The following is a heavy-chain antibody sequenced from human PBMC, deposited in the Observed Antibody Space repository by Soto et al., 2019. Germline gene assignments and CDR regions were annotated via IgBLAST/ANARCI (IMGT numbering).Heavy chain of an antibody. CDR1: GGSFSGYY. J-gene: IGHJ4*02. CDR2: INHSGST. D-gene: IGHD3-10*01. V-gene: IGHV4-34*01. Sequence: SETLSLTCAVSGGSFSGYYWSWIRQPPGKGLEWIGEINHSGSTNYNPSLKSRVTISVDTSKNQFSLKLSSVTAADTAVYYCARASYGSGSYYNVGAYYFDYWGQGTLVTVSS. CDR3: ARASYGSGSYYNVGAYYFDY.